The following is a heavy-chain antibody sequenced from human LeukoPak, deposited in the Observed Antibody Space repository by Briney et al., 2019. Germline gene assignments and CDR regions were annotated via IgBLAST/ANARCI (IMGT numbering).Heavy chain of an antibody. V-gene: IGHV4-59*01. CDR2: ITYSGTTDYSGTT. Sequence: SETLSLTCTVSGGSISSYFWAWIRQPPGKALEWLGYITYSGTTDYSGTTTYNPSLESRVTISVDTSRNQFSLRLSSVTAADTAVYYCATTWYYDSRGYLFDDWGHGTLVTVSS. J-gene: IGHJ4*01. CDR3: ATTWYYDSRGYLFDD. CDR1: GGSISSYF. D-gene: IGHD3-22*01.